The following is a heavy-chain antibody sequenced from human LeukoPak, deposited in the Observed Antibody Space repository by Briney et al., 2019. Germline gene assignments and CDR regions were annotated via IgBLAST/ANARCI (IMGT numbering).Heavy chain of an antibody. Sequence: PSETLSLTCTVSGGSISSSNYYWGWIRQPPGKGLEWIGSIYYSGSTYYNPSLKSRVTISGDTSKNQFSLKLSSVTAADTAVYYCARGSSSSGALRGWFDPWGQGTLVTVSS. J-gene: IGHJ5*02. CDR1: GGSISSSNYY. CDR2: IYYSGST. CDR3: ARGSSSSGALRGWFDP. V-gene: IGHV4-39*02. D-gene: IGHD6-6*01.